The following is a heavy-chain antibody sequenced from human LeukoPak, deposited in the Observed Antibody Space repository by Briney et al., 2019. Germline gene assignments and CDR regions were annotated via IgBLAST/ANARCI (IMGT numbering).Heavy chain of an antibody. D-gene: IGHD6-6*01. Sequence: ASVKVSCKASGYTFTSYGISWVRQAPGQGLEWMGWISAYNGNTNYAQKLQGRVTMTTDTSTSTAYMELRSLRSDDTAVYYCAREARYSSSQQPFDYWGQGTLVTVSS. CDR1: GYTFTSYG. CDR3: AREARYSSSQQPFDY. V-gene: IGHV1-18*01. J-gene: IGHJ4*02. CDR2: ISAYNGNT.